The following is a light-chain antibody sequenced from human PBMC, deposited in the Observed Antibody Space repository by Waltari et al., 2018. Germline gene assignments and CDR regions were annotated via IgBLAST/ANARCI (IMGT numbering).Light chain of an antibody. J-gene: IGLJ3*02. V-gene: IGLV1-47*01. CDR2: RNN. CDR3: AAWDDSLSGRV. CDR1: SSNIGSNY. Sequence: QSVLTQPPSASGTPGQRVTISCSGSSSNIGSNYVYWYQQLPGTAPKLLIYRNNRRPSGDPDRFAGSKSGTSASLAISGLRSEDEADYYCAAWDDSLSGRVFGGGTKLTVL.